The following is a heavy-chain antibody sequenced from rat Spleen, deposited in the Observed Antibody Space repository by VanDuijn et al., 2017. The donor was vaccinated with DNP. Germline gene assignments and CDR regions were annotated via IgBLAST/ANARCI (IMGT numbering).Heavy chain of an antibody. J-gene: IGHJ3*01. CDR3: TTDYGSPFAY. D-gene: IGHD1-11*01. V-gene: IGHV5S10*01. CDR2: IIYDGSRT. Sequence: EVQLVESGGGLVQPGRSLKLSCAASGFSFSDYNLAWVRQAPKKGLEWVAVIIYDGSRTYYRDSVKGRFTISRDNAESTLYLQMDSLRSEDTATYYCTTDYGSPFAYWGQGTLVTVSS. CDR1: GFSFSDYN.